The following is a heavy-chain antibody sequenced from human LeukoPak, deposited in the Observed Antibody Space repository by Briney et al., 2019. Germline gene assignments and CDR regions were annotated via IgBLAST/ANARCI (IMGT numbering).Heavy chain of an antibody. V-gene: IGHV4-39*07. J-gene: IGHJ4*02. CDR2: IYHSGST. D-gene: IGHD3-10*01. Sequence: SETLSLTCTVSGGSISSGGYYWGWIRQPPGKGLEWIGSIYHSGSTYYNPSLKSRVTISVDTSKNQFSLKLSSVTAADTAVYYCARDLDYGSGSLGYWGQGTLVTVSS. CDR3: ARDLDYGSGSLGY. CDR1: GGSISSGGYY.